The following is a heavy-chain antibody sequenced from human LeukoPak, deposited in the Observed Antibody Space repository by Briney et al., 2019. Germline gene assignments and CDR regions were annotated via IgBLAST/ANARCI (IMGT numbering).Heavy chain of an antibody. CDR3: ARETSLPGYAGGLGFNY. CDR1: GGSISSWY. CDR2: IYDSGST. Sequence: SETLSLTCTVSGGSISSWYWSWIWQPPGKGLEWIGNIYDSGSTNYNPSLKSRATMSVDTSKNQVSLKLRSVTAADTAVYYCARETSLPGYAGGLGFNYWGQGTLVTVSS. J-gene: IGHJ4*02. D-gene: IGHD6-19*01. V-gene: IGHV4-59*01.